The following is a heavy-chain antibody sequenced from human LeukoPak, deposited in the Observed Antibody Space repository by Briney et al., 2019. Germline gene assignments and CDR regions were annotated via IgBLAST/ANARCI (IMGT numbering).Heavy chain of an antibody. CDR3: AKVTPKTYYDFWSVDY. CDR2: ISGSGGST. CDR1: GFTFSSYG. Sequence: GGSLRLSCAASGFTFSSYGMSWVRQAPGKGLEWVSAISGSGGSTYYADSVKGRFTISRDNSKNTLYLQMNSLRAEDTAVYYCAKVTPKTYYDFWSVDYWGQGTLVTVSS. D-gene: IGHD3-3*01. J-gene: IGHJ4*02. V-gene: IGHV3-23*01.